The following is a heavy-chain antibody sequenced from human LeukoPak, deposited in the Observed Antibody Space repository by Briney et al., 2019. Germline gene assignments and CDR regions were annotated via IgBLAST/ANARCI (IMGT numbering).Heavy chain of an antibody. J-gene: IGHJ4*02. CDR3: AKTTPNSSSWYRVFDY. Sequence: PGGSLRLSCAASGFTFSSYAMSWVRQAPGKGLEWASSISGSGGNTYYADSVRGRFTISRDNSKNTLYLQMNSLRAEDTAVYYCAKTTPNSSSWYRVFDYWGQGTLVTVSS. CDR2: ISGSGGNT. CDR1: GFTFSSYA. V-gene: IGHV3-23*01. D-gene: IGHD6-13*01.